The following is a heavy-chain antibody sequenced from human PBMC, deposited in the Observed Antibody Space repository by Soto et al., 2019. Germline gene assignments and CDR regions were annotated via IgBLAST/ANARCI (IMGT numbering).Heavy chain of an antibody. CDR2: IWYDGSNK. CDR3: ASQKD. V-gene: IGHV3-33*01. CDR1: GFPFSSYG. J-gene: IGHJ4*02. Sequence: ESGGGVVQPGRSLRLSCAASGFPFSSYGMHWVRQAAGKGLEWVAVIWYDGSNKYYSDSVKGRFTISRDNSKNMLYLQMNSLRVEDTAVYYCASQKDWGQGTLVTVSS.